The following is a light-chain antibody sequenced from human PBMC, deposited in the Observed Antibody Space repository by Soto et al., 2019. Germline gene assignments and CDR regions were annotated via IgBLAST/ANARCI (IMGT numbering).Light chain of an antibody. CDR1: QSISNY. CDR2: TAS. V-gene: IGKV1-39*01. CDR3: QQSYSTPRT. J-gene: IGKJ5*01. Sequence: DVQMAQSPSSLCASVGEIDTITCRASQSISNYLHWYQQKPGQAPKLLIYTASSLQSGVPSRFSGSGSGTDFTLTISSLQPEDFATYYCQQSYSTPRTFGQGTQLEIK.